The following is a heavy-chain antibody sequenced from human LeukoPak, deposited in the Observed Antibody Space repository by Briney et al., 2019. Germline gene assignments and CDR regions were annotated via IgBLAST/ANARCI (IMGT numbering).Heavy chain of an antibody. D-gene: IGHD3-9*01. V-gene: IGHV1-18*01. Sequence: ASVKVSCKASGYTFTSYGISWVRQAPGQGLEWMGWISAYNGNTNYAQKLQGRVTMTTDTSTSTAYMELRSLRSDDTAVYYCARLTYYDILTGYPRSPSDYWGQGTLVTVSS. CDR2: ISAYNGNT. J-gene: IGHJ4*02. CDR3: ARLTYYDILTGYPRSPSDY. CDR1: GYTFTSYG.